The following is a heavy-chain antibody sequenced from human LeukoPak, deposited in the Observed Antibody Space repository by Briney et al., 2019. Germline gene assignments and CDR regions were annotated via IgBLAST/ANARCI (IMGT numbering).Heavy chain of an antibody. V-gene: IGHV1-69*04. J-gene: IGHJ4*02. CDR2: IIPILGLT. CDR3: ARVNDYDGPGFFDY. Sequence: ASVKVSCKASGGSCCVISWVRQAPGQGLEWMGRIIPILGLTIYAQKFQGRVTITADKSTYTVYMELSSLRSDDTAVYYCARVNDYDGPGFFDYWGQGTLVTVSS. D-gene: IGHD4-17*01. CDR1: GGSCCV.